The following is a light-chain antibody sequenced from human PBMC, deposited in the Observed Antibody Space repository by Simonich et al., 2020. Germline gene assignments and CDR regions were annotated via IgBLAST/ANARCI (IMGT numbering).Light chain of an antibody. Sequence: QSALTQPRSVSGSPGQSVTISCTGTSSDVGGYNYVSWYQQHPGKAPKLMIYDVSKRPSGVPDRFSGSKSGNTASLTVSGLQAEDEADYYCSSYAGSSTVVFGGGTKLTVL. CDR1: SSDVGGYNY. V-gene: IGLV2-11*01. CDR2: DVS. J-gene: IGLJ2*01. CDR3: SSYAGSSTVV.